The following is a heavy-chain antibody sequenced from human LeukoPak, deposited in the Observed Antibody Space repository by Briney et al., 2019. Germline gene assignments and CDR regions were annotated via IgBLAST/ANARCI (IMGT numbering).Heavy chain of an antibody. Sequence: GGSLRLSCAASGFTFSSYAMSWVRQAPGKGLEWDSAISGSGGSTYYPDSVKGRFTISRDNSKNTLYLQMNSLRAEDTAVYYCAKEPITMIVVVAAFDIWGQGTMVTVSS. CDR3: AKEPITMIVVVAAFDI. V-gene: IGHV3-23*01. D-gene: IGHD3-22*01. CDR1: GFTFSSYA. CDR2: ISGSGGST. J-gene: IGHJ3*02.